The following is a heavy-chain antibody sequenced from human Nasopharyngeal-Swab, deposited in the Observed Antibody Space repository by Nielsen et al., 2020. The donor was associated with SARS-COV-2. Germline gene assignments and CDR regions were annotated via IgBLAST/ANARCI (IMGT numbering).Heavy chain of an antibody. CDR2: MSYDGSNK. Sequence: GESLKISCAASGFTFSSYAMHWVRQAPGKGLEWVAFMSYDGSNKYYADSVKGRFTISRDNSNNTLYLQMSSLRPEDTAVYFCARARPRLSRSIAAAGLDTFDFWGQGTMVTVSS. J-gene: IGHJ3*01. D-gene: IGHD6-13*01. CDR1: GFTFSSYA. V-gene: IGHV3-30-3*01. CDR3: ARARPRLSRSIAAAGLDTFDF.